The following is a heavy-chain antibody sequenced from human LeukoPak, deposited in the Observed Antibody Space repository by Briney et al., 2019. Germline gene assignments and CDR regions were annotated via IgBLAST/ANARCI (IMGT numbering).Heavy chain of an antibody. CDR3: ATSRQLWLQSGPY. J-gene: IGHJ4*02. V-gene: IGHV1-46*01. CDR2: INPSGGST. CDR1: GYTFTSYD. Sequence: ASVKVSCKASGYTFTSYDINWVRQATGQGLEWMGIINPSGGSTSYAQKFQGRVTMTRDTSTSTVYMELSSLRSEDTAVYYCATSRQLWLQSGPYWGQGTLVTVSS. D-gene: IGHD5-18*01.